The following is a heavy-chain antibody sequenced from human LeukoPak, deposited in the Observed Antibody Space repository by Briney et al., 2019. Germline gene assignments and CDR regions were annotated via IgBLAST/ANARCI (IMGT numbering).Heavy chain of an antibody. J-gene: IGHJ5*02. CDR1: VGSFSSYG. CDR2: IIPMLGRS. V-gene: IGHV1-69*05. CDR3: AREDHTANNWFDP. D-gene: IGHD5-18*01. Sequence: SVKVSCKASVGSFSSYGISWVRQAPGQGLEWMGGIIPMLGRSNYAQKFQGRVTISTDESTSTAYMEMSSLRSEDTAVYYCAREDHTANNWFDPWGQGTLVT.